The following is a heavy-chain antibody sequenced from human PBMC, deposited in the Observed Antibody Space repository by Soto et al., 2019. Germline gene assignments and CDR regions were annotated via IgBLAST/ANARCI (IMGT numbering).Heavy chain of an antibody. V-gene: IGHV3-23*01. CDR2: ITDNGGDT. CDR3: ARGSTDSYPGSRIFDF. CDR1: GFTVSSNY. D-gene: IGHD3-10*01. Sequence: GGSLRLSCAASGFTVSSNYMSWVRQAPGEGLEWVSTITDNGGDTKSADSVRGRFTISRDNSKNTPYLQMSSLRAEDSAVYYCARGSTDSYPGSRIFDFWGRGTLVTVSS. J-gene: IGHJ4*02.